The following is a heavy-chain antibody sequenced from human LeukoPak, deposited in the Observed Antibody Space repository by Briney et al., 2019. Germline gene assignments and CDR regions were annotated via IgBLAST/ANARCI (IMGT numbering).Heavy chain of an antibody. CDR1: GGSISSYY. J-gene: IGHJ4*02. V-gene: IGHV4-59*01. CDR3: ARVNYDFWSGYYDY. D-gene: IGHD3-3*01. CDR2: IYYSGST. Sequence: PSETLSLTCTVSGGSISSYYWSWIRQPPGKGLEWIGYIYYSGSTNYNPSLKSRVTISVDTSKNQFPLKLSSVTAADTAVYYCARVNYDFWSGYYDYWGQGTLVTVSS.